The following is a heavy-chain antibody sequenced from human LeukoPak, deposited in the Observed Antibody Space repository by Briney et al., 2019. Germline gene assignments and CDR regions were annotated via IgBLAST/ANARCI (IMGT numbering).Heavy chain of an antibody. CDR3: ARCYDFWSGYYNGGVDLDY. J-gene: IGHJ4*02. CDR1: GFSFNTYT. V-gene: IGHV3-21*01. CDR2: ISSSSSYI. D-gene: IGHD3-3*01. Sequence: PGGSLRLSCAASGFSFNTYTMNWVRQAPGKGLEWVSSISSSSSYIYYADSVKGRFTISRDNAKSSLYLQMNSLRAEDTAVYYCARCYDFWSGYYNGGVDLDYWGQGTLVTVSS.